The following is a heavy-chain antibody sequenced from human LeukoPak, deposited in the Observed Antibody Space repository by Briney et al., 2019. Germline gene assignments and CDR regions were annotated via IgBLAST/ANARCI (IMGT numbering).Heavy chain of an antibody. CDR3: ARGVNTDIVVVVAATYSPWFDP. CDR2: IYHSGST. V-gene: IGHV4-30-2*01. J-gene: IGHJ5*02. CDR1: GGSISSGGYS. D-gene: IGHD2-15*01. Sequence: KTSETLSLTCAVSGGSISSGGYSWSWIRQPPGKGLEWIGYIYHSGSTYYNPSLKSRVTISVDRSKNQFSLKLSSVTAADTAVYYCARGVNTDIVVVVAATYSPWFDPWGQGTLVTVSS.